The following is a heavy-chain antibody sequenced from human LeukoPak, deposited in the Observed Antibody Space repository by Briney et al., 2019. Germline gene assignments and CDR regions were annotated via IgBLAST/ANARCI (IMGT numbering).Heavy chain of an antibody. CDR3: VREAAVGYYFDS. D-gene: IGHD2-15*01. CDR2: IYYSGST. Sequence: SETLSLTCTVSGGSISSYYWSWIRQPPGKGLEWIGYIYYSGSTNYNPSLKSRVTISVDTSKNQFSLKLSSVTAADTAVYFCVREAAVGYYFDSWGQGTPVTVSS. J-gene: IGHJ4*02. CDR1: GGSISSYY. V-gene: IGHV4-59*01.